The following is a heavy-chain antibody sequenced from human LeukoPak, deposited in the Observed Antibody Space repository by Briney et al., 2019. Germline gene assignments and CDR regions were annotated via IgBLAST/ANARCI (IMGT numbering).Heavy chain of an antibody. V-gene: IGHV4-39*01. Sequence: SETLSLTCAVSGYSISSSSYYWGWIRQPPGKGLEWIGSIYYSGSTYYNPSLKSRVTISVDTSKNQFSLKLSSVTAADTAVYYCARHPSFGVAIDAFDIWGQGTMVTVSS. CDR2: IYYSGST. CDR3: ARHPSFGVAIDAFDI. J-gene: IGHJ3*02. CDR1: GYSISSSSYY. D-gene: IGHD3-3*01.